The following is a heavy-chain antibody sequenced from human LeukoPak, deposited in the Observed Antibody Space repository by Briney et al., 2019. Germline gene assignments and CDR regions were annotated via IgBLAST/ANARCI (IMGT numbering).Heavy chain of an antibody. CDR3: ARDKAYGDSEDY. CDR1: GFTFNIYW. Sequence: PGGSLSLSCAASGFTFNIYWMSWVRQAPENGLEWVANINQDGSEKYCVDSVKGRFTISRDNAKNSLYLHMNSLRAEDTAVYYCARDKAYGDSEDYWGQGTLVTVSS. V-gene: IGHV3-7*03. J-gene: IGHJ4*02. D-gene: IGHD4-17*01. CDR2: INQDGSEK.